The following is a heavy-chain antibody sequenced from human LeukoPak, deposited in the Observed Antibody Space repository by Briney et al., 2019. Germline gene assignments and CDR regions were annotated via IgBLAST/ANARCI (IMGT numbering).Heavy chain of an antibody. D-gene: IGHD2-2*01. CDR2: ISGRGGYT. Sequence: PGGSLRLSCAASGFTFSSYAMSWVRQAPGKGLEWVSDISGRGGYTYYADSVKGRFTISRDNSTNTLFLQMISLRAEDTAVYYCAKDQCSSTNCYADYWGQGTLVTVSS. CDR3: AKDQCSSTNCYADY. V-gene: IGHV3-23*01. CDR1: GFTFSSYA. J-gene: IGHJ4*02.